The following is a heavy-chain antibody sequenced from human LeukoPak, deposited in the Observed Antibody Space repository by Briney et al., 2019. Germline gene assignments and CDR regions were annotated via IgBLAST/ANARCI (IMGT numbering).Heavy chain of an antibody. D-gene: IGHD6-13*01. CDR1: GYTFTGYY. CDR2: INPSSGGS. Sequence: ASVKVSCKPSGYTFTGYYMHWVRQAPGQGLEWMGWINPSSGGSNYAQKFQGRVTMTRDTSISTAYIELRRLRSDDTAVYYCARGVVAAGTVDYWGQETLVTVSS. V-gene: IGHV1-2*02. CDR3: ARGVVAAGTVDY. J-gene: IGHJ4*02.